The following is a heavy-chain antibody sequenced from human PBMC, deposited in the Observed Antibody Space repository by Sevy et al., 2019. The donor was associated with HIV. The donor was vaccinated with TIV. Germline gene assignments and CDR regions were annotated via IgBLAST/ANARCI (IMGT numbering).Heavy chain of an antibody. D-gene: IGHD3-10*01. J-gene: IGHJ6*02. CDR1: GFTFGDYY. CDR3: VRDYGHLRLYGMDV. V-gene: IGHV3-11*04. Sequence: GGSLRLSCAASGFTFGDYYMSWVRQAPGQGLEWIAYISRTGSTVYYGDSVKGRFTISRDNAERSLYLQMNGLRVGDTAVYFCVRDYGHLRLYGMDVWGPGTTVTV. CDR2: ISRTGSTV.